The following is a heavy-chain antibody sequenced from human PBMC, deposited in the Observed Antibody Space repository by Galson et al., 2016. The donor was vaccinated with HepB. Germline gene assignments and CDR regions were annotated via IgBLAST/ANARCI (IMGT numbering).Heavy chain of an antibody. D-gene: IGHD6-19*01. CDR3: ARVLYSSGWWT. CDR2: INAGNGNT. Sequence: SVKVSCKASAFPFTISTIHWVRQAPGQGLEWMGWINAGNGNTKYSQKFQDRVSIVRDTSARTAYMELSSLRSEDTAVYYCARVLYSSGWWTWGQGTLVTVSS. CDR1: AFPFTIST. J-gene: IGHJ4*02. V-gene: IGHV1-3*01.